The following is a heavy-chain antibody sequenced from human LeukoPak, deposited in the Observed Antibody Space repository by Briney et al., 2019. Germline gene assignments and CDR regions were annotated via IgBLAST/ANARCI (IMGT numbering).Heavy chain of an antibody. CDR1: GYTFTSYY. J-gene: IGHJ6*03. Sequence: ASVKASCKASGYTFTSYYMHWVRQAPGQGLEWMGIINPSGGSTSYAQKFQGRVTMTRDMSASTAYMELSSLRSEDMAVYYCARARYETRIWPKSRYDYYHYMDVWGKGTTVTVSS. V-gene: IGHV1-46*01. CDR3: ARARYETRIWPKSRYDYYHYMDV. CDR2: INPSGGST. D-gene: IGHD3-3*01.